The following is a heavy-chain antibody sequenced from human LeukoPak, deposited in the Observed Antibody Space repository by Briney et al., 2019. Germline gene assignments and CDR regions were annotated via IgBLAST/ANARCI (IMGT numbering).Heavy chain of an antibody. CDR3: ASDPYGSGSYYMDV. Sequence: GGSLRLSCAASGFTFDDYDMSWVRQAPGKGLEWVSGINWNGGSTGYADSVKGRFTISRDNAKNSLYLQMNSLRAEDTAVYYCASDPYGSGSYYMDVWGKGTTVTVSS. J-gene: IGHJ6*03. V-gene: IGHV3-20*04. CDR2: INWNGGST. D-gene: IGHD3-10*01. CDR1: GFTFDDYD.